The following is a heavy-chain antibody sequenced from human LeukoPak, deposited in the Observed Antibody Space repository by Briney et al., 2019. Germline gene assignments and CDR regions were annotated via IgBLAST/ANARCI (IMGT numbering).Heavy chain of an antibody. D-gene: IGHD2-15*01. J-gene: IGHJ6*02. CDR1: GFTFSSYW. Sequence: PGGSLRLSCAASGFTFSSYWMSWVRQAPGKGLEWVANIKQDGSEKYYVDSVKGRFTISRDNAKNSLYLQMNSLRAEDTAVYYCARWARSVVVVAAKAPQTANYGMDVWGQGTTVTVSS. V-gene: IGHV3-7*01. CDR2: IKQDGSEK. CDR3: ARWARSVVVVAAKAPQTANYGMDV.